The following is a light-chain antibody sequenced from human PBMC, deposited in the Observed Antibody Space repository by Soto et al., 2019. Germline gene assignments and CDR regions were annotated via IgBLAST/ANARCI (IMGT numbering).Light chain of an antibody. CDR3: QQDTTTPRT. Sequence: IVVTQPPDSLAASLGERATINCNSTQSVLYSSNHKNYLAWYQQKAGQPPKLLISWASTRESGVPDRFSGSGSGTDFTLTISSLQAEDVAVYCYQQDTTTPRTFGQGTRLEIK. CDR2: WAS. CDR1: QSVLYSSNHKNY. J-gene: IGKJ5*01. V-gene: IGKV4-1*01.